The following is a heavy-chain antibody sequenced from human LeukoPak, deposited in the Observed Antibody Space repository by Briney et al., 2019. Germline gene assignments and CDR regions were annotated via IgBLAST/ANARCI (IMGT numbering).Heavy chain of an antibody. CDR3: ARDRPSRWDQRGYFDY. Sequence: SETLSLTCTVSGGSISSSSYYWGWIRQPPGKGLEWIGSIYYSGSTYYNPSLKSRVTISVDTSKNQFSLKLSSVTAADTAVYYCARDRPSRWDQRGYFDYWGQGTLVTVSS. V-gene: IGHV4-39*07. J-gene: IGHJ4*02. CDR1: GGSISSSSYY. CDR2: IYYSGST. D-gene: IGHD1-26*01.